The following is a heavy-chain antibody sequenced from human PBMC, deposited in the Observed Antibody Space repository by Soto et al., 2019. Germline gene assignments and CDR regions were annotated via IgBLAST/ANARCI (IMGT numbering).Heavy chain of an antibody. Sequence: AESLKISCNGSGYSFASHWVALVLQMPEKGLEWIGTIYPGDSDTKYSSAFRGHVTISADTSVSTAYLQWRSLEATDSAIYYCARYSGSYWHYLDFWGQGTLVTVSS. CDR1: GYSFASHW. V-gene: IGHV5-51*01. J-gene: IGHJ4*02. CDR3: ARYSGSYWHYLDF. D-gene: IGHD1-26*01. CDR2: IYPGDSDT.